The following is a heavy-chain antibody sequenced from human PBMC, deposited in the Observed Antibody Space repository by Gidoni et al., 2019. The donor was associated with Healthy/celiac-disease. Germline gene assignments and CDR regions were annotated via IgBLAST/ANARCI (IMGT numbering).Heavy chain of an antibody. Sequence: QLQLVQSGAEVQKPGSSVTVSFKASGGTFSSYAISWVRQAPGQGLEWMAGIIPIFGTANYAQKFQGRVTITADESTSTAYMELSSLRSEDTAVYYCAGYDYVAGYYFDYWGQGTLVTVSS. D-gene: IGHD3-16*01. CDR1: GGTFSSYA. J-gene: IGHJ4*02. CDR2: IIPIFGTA. CDR3: AGYDYVAGYYFDY. V-gene: IGHV1-69*01.